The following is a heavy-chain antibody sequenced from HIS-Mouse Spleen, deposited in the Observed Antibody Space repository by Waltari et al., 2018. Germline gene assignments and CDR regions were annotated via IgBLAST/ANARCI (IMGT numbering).Heavy chain of an antibody. V-gene: IGHV4-39*07. J-gene: IGHJ2*01. Sequence: QLQLQESGPGLVKPSETLSLTCTVSGGSISSSSYYWGWIRQPPGKGLEWIGSIYYSGRPYYTPSLKSRVTISVDTAKNPFSLKLSSVTAADTAVYYCAREIPYSSSWYDWYFDLWGRGTLVTVSS. CDR3: AREIPYSSSWYDWYFDL. CDR2: IYYSGRP. D-gene: IGHD6-13*01. CDR1: GGSISSSSYY.